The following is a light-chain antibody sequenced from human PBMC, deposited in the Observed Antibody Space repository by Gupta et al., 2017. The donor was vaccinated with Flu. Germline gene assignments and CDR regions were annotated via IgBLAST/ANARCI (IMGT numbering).Light chain of an antibody. CDR2: GAS. CDR3: QQYNNWPPHT. J-gene: IGKJ2*01. V-gene: IGKV3-15*01. Sequence: ATLAVSPGERATLSCRASQSVRSNLAWYQQKPGQAPRLLIYGASTRATGIPARFSGSGSGTEFTLTISSLQSEDFAVYYCQQYNNWPPHTFGQGTKLEIK. CDR1: QSVRSN.